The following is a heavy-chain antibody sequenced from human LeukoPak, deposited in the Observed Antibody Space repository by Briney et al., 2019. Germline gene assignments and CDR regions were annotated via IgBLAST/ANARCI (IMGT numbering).Heavy chain of an antibody. CDR3: AREKVVTYNWFDP. V-gene: IGHV1-69*05. CDR1: RGTFSSYA. J-gene: IGHJ5*02. CDR2: IIPIFGTA. D-gene: IGHD4-23*01. Sequence: SVKVSCQASRGTFSSYAISWVGQAPAQGLAWMGRIIPIFGTANYAQKFQGRVTITTDESTSTAYMELSSLRSEDTAVYYCAREKVVTYNWFDPWGQGTLVTVSS.